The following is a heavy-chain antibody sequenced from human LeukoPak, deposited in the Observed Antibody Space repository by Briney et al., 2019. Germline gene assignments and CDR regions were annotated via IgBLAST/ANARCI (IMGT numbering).Heavy chain of an antibody. D-gene: IGHD2-8*01. CDR1: GFTFSNYW. CDR3: ARDNWHNGY. CDR2: IKQDESEK. J-gene: IGHJ4*02. V-gene: IGHV3-7*04. Sequence: GGSLRLSCAVSGFTFSNYWMSWGRHGPGEGLEWVAIIKQDESEKYYVDSVKGRFTISRDNAKNSLYLQMDSLRAEDTAVYYCARDNWHNGYWGQGTLVTVAS.